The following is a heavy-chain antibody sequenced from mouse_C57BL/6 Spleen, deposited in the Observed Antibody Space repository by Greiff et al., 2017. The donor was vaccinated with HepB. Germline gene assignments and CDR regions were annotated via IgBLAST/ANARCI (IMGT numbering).Heavy chain of an antibody. Sequence: EVKLVESGPELVKPGASVKMSCKASGYTFTDYNMHWVKQSHGKSLEWIGYINPNNGGTSYNQKFKGKATLTVNKSSSTAYMELRSLTSEDSAVYYCAKGMRDIGDYWGQGTSVTVSS. CDR3: AKGMRDIGDY. J-gene: IGHJ4*01. CDR1: GYTFTDYN. CDR2: INPNNGGT. D-gene: IGHD3-3*01. V-gene: IGHV1-22*01.